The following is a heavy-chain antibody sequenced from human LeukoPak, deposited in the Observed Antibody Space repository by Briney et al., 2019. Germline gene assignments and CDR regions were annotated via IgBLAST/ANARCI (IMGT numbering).Heavy chain of an antibody. CDR3: ARGGYCSGGSCSYYYYYGMDV. Sequence: GGSLRLSCAASGFTFSSYGMHWVRQAPGKGLEGVAVIWYDGSNKYYADSVKGRFTISRDNSKNTLYLQMNSLRAEYTAVYYCARGGYCSGGSCSYYYYYGMDVWGQGTTVTVSS. V-gene: IGHV3-33*01. CDR1: GFTFSSYG. CDR2: IWYDGSNK. J-gene: IGHJ6*02. D-gene: IGHD2-15*01.